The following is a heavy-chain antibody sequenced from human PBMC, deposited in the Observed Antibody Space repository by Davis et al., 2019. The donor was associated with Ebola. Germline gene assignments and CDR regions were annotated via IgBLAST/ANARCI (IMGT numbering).Heavy chain of an antibody. CDR1: GFTFSSYA. CDR3: ASGAGARYFFHF. CDR2: ISSTSTTM. J-gene: IGHJ4*02. D-gene: IGHD3-10*01. V-gene: IGHV3-48*04. Sequence: GESLKISCAASGFTFSSYAMNWVRQAPGKGLEWVAYISSTSTTMHYADSVKGRFTISRDNARNSLYLQMNSLRGEDTALYYCASGAGARYFFHFWGQGTLVTVSS.